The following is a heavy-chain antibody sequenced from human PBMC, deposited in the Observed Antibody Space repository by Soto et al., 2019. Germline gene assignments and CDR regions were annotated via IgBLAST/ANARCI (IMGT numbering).Heavy chain of an antibody. CDR2: ISAYNGNT. J-gene: IGHJ5*02. CDR1: GYTFTSYG. D-gene: IGHD3-10*01. Sequence: QVQLVQSGAEVKKPGASVKVSCKASGYTFTSYGISWVRQAPGQGLEWMGWISAYNGNTNYAQKLQGRVTMTTDTSTSTAYMELSSLRSDDTAVYYCARSVTMVRDPKRETLICFDPWGQGTLVTVCS. V-gene: IGHV1-18*01. CDR3: ARSVTMVRDPKRETLICFDP.